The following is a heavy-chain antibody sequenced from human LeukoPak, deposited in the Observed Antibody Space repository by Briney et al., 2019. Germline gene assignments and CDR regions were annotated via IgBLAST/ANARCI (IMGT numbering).Heavy chain of an antibody. J-gene: IGHJ5*02. Sequence: GGSLRLSCAASGFTFSNYWMTWVRQAPGKGLEWVSHIRYTSETFYADSVEGRFTISRDHARNSLYLQMNNLRGEDTAIYYCARDAGNSGYGCDLWGQGTLVTVSS. CDR3: ARDAGNSGYGCDL. CDR2: IRYTSET. CDR1: GFTFSNYW. D-gene: IGHD5-12*01. V-gene: IGHV3-48*01.